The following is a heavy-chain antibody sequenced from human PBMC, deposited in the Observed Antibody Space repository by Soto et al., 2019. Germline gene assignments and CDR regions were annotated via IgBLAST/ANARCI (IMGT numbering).Heavy chain of an antibody. V-gene: IGHV2-70*11. J-gene: IGHJ4*02. CDR2: IDWDDDK. D-gene: IGHD6-6*01. CDR3: ARIEYSSSSHKWYFDY. Sequence: SGPTLVNPTQTLTLTCTFSGFSLSTSGMCVSWIRQPPGKALEWLARIDWDDDKYYSTSLKTRLTISKDTSKNQVVLTMTNMDPVDTATYYCARIEYSSSSHKWYFDYWGQGTLVTVSS. CDR1: GFSLSTSGMC.